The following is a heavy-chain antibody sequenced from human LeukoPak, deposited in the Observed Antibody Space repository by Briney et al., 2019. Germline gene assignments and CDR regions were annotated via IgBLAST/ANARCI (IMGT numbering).Heavy chain of an antibody. CDR1: GGTFSSYA. D-gene: IGHD4/OR15-4a*01. CDR2: IIPIFGTA. CDR3: ARVGAVQTFDY. J-gene: IGHJ4*02. V-gene: IGHV1-69*05. Sequence: GASVEVSCKASGGTFSSYAISWVRQAPGQGLEWMGGIIPIFGTANYARKFQGRVTITTDESTSTAYMELSSLRSEDTAVYYCARVGAVQTFDYWGQGTLVTVSS.